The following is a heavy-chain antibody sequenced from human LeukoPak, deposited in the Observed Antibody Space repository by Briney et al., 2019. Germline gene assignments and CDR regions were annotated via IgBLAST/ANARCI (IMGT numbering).Heavy chain of an antibody. Sequence: GASVKVSCKASGYTFTSYYMHWVRQAPGQGLEWMGIINPSGGSTSYAQKFQGRVTMTRDTSTSTVYMELSSLRAEDTAVYYCAKVGYCSSTSCYAGDYWGQGTLVTVSS. CDR2: INPSGGST. CDR3: AKVGYCSSTSCYAGDY. J-gene: IGHJ4*02. D-gene: IGHD2-2*01. CDR1: GYTFTSYY. V-gene: IGHV1-46*01.